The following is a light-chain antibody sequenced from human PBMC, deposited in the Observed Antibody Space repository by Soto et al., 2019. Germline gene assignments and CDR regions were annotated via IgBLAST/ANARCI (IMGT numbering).Light chain of an antibody. V-gene: IGKV3-15*01. CDR2: GAS. J-gene: IGKJ2*01. CDR1: QSVSSN. Sequence: EIVMTQSPATLSVSPGERATLSCRASQSVSSNLAWYQQKPGQAPRLLIYGASTRATGIPARFSGSGSGTECTLTISSLQSEDFAVYYCQQYNNWPSLYTFGQGTKLEIK. CDR3: QQYNNWPSLYT.